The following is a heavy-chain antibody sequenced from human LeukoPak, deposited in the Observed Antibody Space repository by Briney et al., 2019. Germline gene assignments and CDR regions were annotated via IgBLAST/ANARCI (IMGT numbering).Heavy chain of an antibody. CDR2: ISSSSNII. V-gene: IGHV3-48*01. Sequence: GGSLRLSCAASGFTFSNYNMNWVRQPPGKGLWWVSYISSSSNIIYYADSVKGRFTISRDNAKNSLFLQMNSLRAEDRAVYYCARDFAREFTIDYWGQGTLVTVSS. J-gene: IGHJ4*02. D-gene: IGHD3-10*01. CDR3: ARDFAREFTIDY. CDR1: GFTFSNYN.